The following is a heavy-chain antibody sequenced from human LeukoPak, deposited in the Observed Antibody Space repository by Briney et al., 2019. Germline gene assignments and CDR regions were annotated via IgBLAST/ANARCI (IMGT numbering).Heavy chain of an antibody. CDR3: ARPGPVIAVAGAGGAFDI. CDR1: GYSFPSYW. V-gene: IGHV5-51*01. D-gene: IGHD6-19*01. CDR2: IYPGDSDT. J-gene: IGHJ3*02. Sequence: GESLKISCKGSGYSFPSYWIGWVRQMPGKGLEWMGIIYPGDSDTRYSPSFQGQVAISADKFISTAYLQWSSLKASDTAMYYCARPGPVIAVAGAGGAFDIWGQGTMVTVSS.